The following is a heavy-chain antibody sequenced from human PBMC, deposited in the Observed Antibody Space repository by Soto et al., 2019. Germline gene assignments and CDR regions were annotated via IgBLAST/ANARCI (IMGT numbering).Heavy chain of an antibody. CDR2: ISAYNGNT. CDR3: ARVLRVGATPPYSSDA. CDR1: GYTFTSYG. J-gene: IGHJ5*02. D-gene: IGHD1-26*01. Sequence: QLVQSGAEVKKPGASVKVSCKASGYTFTSYGISWVRPAPGHGLEWMGWISAYNGNTNNAQKLQGRVTKTTDTSTSTAYMELRSLKVDDTAVYYCARVLRVGATPPYSSDAWGQVNLGTVSS. V-gene: IGHV1-18*01.